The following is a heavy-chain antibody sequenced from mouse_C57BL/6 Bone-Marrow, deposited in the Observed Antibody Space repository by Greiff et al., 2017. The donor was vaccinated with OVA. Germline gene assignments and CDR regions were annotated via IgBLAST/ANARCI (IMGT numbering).Heavy chain of an antibody. CDR3: VRHCPMCDYGEFAY. CDR2: IRSKSNNYAT. V-gene: IGHV10-1*01. D-gene: IGHD2-4*01. Sequence: EVQGVESGGGLVQPKGSLKLSCAASGFSFNTYAMNWVRQAPGQGLEWVARIRSKSNNYATYYAESVKDRFTISRDDSESMLYLQMNNLKTEDTDMYYCVRHCPMCDYGEFAYWGQGTLVTVSA. J-gene: IGHJ3*01. CDR1: GFSFNTYA.